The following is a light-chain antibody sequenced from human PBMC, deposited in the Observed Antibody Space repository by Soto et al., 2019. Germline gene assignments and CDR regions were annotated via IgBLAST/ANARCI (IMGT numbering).Light chain of an antibody. CDR3: GAWDSSLSAVV. CDR1: DSNVGSNY. Sequence: QSVLTQPPSVSAAPGQTVTISCSGSDSNVGSNYVSWFQQLPGTAPKLLIYDYKNRPSGIPDRISGSKSGTSATLDITGLQTGDEADYYCGAWDSSLSAVVFGGGTKVTVL. V-gene: IGLV1-51*01. J-gene: IGLJ2*01. CDR2: DYK.